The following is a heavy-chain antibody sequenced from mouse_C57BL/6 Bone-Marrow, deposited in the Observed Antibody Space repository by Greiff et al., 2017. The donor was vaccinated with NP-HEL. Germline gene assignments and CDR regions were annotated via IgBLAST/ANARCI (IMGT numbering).Heavy chain of an antibody. CDR2: IDPSDSYT. D-gene: IGHD2-4*01. V-gene: IGHV1-69*01. CDR1: GYTFTSYW. J-gene: IGHJ4*01. Sequence: VQLQQPGAELVMPGASVKLSCKASGYTFTSYWMHWVKQRPGQGLEWIGEIDPSDSYTNYNQKFKGKSTLTVDKSSSTAYMQLSSLTSEDSAVYYSARDDSLYYYAMDYWGQGTSVTVSS. CDR3: ARDDSLYYYAMDY.